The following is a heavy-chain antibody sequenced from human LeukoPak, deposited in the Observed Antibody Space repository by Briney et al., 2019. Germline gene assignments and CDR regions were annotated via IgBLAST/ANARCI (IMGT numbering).Heavy chain of an antibody. CDR3: ARVQTPGHYGMGV. V-gene: IGHV3-48*01. J-gene: IGHJ6*02. D-gene: IGHD4-23*01. Sequence: PGGSLRLSCAASGFTFNSFSMNWVRQAPGKGLEWVSYISSSGSAIYYADSVQGRFTISRDKAKNSLYLQMNSLRAEDTAVYYCARVQTPGHYGMGVWGQGTTVTVSS. CDR2: ISSSGSAI. CDR1: GFTFNSFS.